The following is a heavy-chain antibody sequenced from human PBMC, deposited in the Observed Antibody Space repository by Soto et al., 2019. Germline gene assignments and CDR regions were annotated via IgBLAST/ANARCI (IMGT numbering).Heavy chain of an antibody. J-gene: IGHJ4*02. CDR1: GFTFSSYS. V-gene: IGHV3-21*01. Sequence: EVQLVESGGGLVKPGGSLRLSCAASGFTFSSYSMNWVRQAPGKGLEWVSSISSSSSYIYYADSVKGRFTISRDNAKNSLYLQMNSLRAEDTAVYYCARDPLSTPWYCSGGSCYRTPGASDYWGQGTLVTVSS. CDR3: ARDPLSTPWYCSGGSCYRTPGASDY. CDR2: ISSSSSYI. D-gene: IGHD2-15*01.